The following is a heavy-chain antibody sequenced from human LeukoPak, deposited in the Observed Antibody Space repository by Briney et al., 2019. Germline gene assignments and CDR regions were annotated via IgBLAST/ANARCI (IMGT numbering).Heavy chain of an antibody. CDR1: GGTFSSYA. J-gene: IGHJ4*02. Sequence: ASVKVSCKASGGTFSSYAISWVRQAPGQGLEWMGGIIPIFGTANYAQKFQGRVTITADESTSTAYMELSSLRSEDTAVYYCAREVVAAAGTYYFDYWGQGTLVTVSS. CDR3: AREVVAAAGTYYFDY. D-gene: IGHD6-13*01. CDR2: IIPIFGTA. V-gene: IGHV1-69*13.